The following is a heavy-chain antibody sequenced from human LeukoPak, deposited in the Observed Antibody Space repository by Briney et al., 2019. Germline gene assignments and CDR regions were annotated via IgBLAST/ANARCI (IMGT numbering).Heavy chain of an antibody. CDR2: INHSGST. Sequence: PSETLSLTCAVYGGSSSGYYWSWIRQPPGKGLEWIGEINHSGSTNYNPSLKSRVTISVDTSKNQFSLKLSSVTAADTAVYYCARCKGDTAMENDYWGQGTLVTVSS. V-gene: IGHV4-34*01. D-gene: IGHD5-18*01. CDR1: GGSSSGYY. J-gene: IGHJ4*02. CDR3: ARCKGDTAMENDY.